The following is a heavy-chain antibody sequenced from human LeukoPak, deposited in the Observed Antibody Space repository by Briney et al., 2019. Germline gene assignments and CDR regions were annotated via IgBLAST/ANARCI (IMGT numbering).Heavy chain of an antibody. V-gene: IGHV3-30*02. J-gene: IGHJ6*03. Sequence: GGSLRLSCAASGFTFSSYGMHWVRQAPGKGLEWVAFIRYDGSNKYHADSVKGRFTISRDNSKNTLYLQMNSLRAEDTAVYYCWVSGRKDYYYYYMDVWGKGTTVTVSS. D-gene: IGHD3-10*01. CDR2: IRYDGSNK. CDR1: GFTFSSYG. CDR3: WVSGRKDYYYYYMDV.